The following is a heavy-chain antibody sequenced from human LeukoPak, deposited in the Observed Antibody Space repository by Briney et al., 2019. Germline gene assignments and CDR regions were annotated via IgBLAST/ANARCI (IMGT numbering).Heavy chain of an antibody. CDR2: ISAGNGNT. D-gene: IGHD1-26*01. J-gene: IGHJ4*02. CDR1: GYTFTSYA. Sequence: ASVKVSCKASGYTFTSYAIHWVRQAPGQRLEWMGWISAGNGNTKYSQNFQGRVTFISNTSATTAFMELSSLRSEDAAVYYCARDSGSGNNGYWGQGTLVTVSS. V-gene: IGHV1-3*01. CDR3: ARDSGSGNNGY.